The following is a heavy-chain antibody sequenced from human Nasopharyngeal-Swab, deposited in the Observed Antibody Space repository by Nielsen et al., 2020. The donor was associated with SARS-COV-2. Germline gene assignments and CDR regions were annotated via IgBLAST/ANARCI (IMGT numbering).Heavy chain of an antibody. Sequence: VRQMPGKGLEWMGGIIPIFGTANYAQKFQGRVTITADESTSTAYTELSSLRSEDTAVYYCARDSDADSGYDSWAPRTNWFDPWGQGTLVTVSS. D-gene: IGHD5-12*01. CDR3: ARDSDADSGYDSWAPRTNWFDP. V-gene: IGHV1-69*01. J-gene: IGHJ5*02. CDR2: IIPIFGTA.